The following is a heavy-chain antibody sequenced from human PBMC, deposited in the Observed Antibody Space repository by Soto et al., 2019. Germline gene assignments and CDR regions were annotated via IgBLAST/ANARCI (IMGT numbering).Heavy chain of an antibody. J-gene: IGHJ6*02. V-gene: IGHV3-64D*08. CDR3: VKGGSSWALDYYGMDV. CDR2: ISSNGGTT. D-gene: IGHD6-13*01. CDR1: GFTFSSYA. Sequence: EVQLVESGGGLVQPGGSQRLSCSAFGFTFSSYALHWVRQAPGKGLEYVSGISSNGGTTQYADSVKGRFTISRDNSKNTVYLQMRSLETEDLAVYYCVKGGSSWALDYYGMDVWGHGTTVTVSS.